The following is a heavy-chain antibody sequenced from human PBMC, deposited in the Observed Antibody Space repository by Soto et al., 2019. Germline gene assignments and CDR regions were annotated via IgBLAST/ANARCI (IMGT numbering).Heavy chain of an antibody. CDR2: IWYDGSNK. J-gene: IGHJ4*02. D-gene: IGHD4-17*01. CDR1: GFTFSSYG. V-gene: IGHV3-33*01. Sequence: QVQLVESGGGVVQPGRSLRLSCAASGFTFSSYGMHWVRQAPGKGLEWVAVIWYDGSNKYYADSVKGRFTISRDNSKNTLYLQMNSLRAEDTAVYYCARDQAPPDYGGNSLPNDYWGQGTLVTVSS. CDR3: ARDQAPPDYGGNSLPNDY.